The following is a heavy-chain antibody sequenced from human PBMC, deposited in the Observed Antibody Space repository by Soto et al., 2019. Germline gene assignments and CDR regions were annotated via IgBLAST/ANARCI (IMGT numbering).Heavy chain of an antibody. CDR1: GFTFSSYA. J-gene: IGHJ4*02. Sequence: EVQLLESGGGLVQPGGSLRLSCAASGFTFSSYAMSWVRQAPGKGLEWVSTTSGSGGSTYYADSVKGRFTISRDNSKNTLYLQMNSLRAEDTAVYYCAKDGLGAYTYGSYYFDYWGQGPLVTVSS. CDR3: AKDGLGAYTYGSYYFDY. CDR2: TSGSGGST. D-gene: IGHD5-18*01. V-gene: IGHV3-23*01.